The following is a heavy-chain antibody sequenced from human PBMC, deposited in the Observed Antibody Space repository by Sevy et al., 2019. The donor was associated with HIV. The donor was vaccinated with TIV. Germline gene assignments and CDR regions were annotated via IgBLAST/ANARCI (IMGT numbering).Heavy chain of an antibody. J-gene: IGHJ4*02. V-gene: IGHV3-21*01. D-gene: IGHD3-22*01. CDR3: ARVRPYDTRDFDY. CDR2: ISSSGSYI. CDR1: GFIFSGYN. Sequence: GGSLRLSCAASGFIFSGYNMHWVRQAPGKGLECVSSISSSGSYIYYADSVKGRFTISRDDAKNSLYLQMNTLRAEDAALYYCARVRPYDTRDFDYWGQGTLVTVSS.